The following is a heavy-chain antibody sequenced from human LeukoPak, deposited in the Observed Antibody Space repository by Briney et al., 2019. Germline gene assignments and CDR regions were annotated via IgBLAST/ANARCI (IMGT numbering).Heavy chain of an antibody. D-gene: IGHD6-13*01. Sequence: PSETLSLTCTVSGGSISSYYWSWIRQPPGKGLEWIGYIYYSGSTNYNPSLKSRVTMSVDTSKNQFSLKLSSVTAADTAVYYCARAGSSRSNWFDPWGQGTLVTVSS. J-gene: IGHJ5*02. V-gene: IGHV4-59*12. CDR3: ARAGSSRSNWFDP. CDR2: IYYSGST. CDR1: GGSISSYY.